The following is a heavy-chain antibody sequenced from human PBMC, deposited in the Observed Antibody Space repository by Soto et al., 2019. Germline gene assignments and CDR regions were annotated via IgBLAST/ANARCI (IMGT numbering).Heavy chain of an antibody. D-gene: IGHD2-8*01. V-gene: IGHV3-23*01. J-gene: IGHJ3*02. CDR2: ISGSGGST. CDR1: GFTFSSYA. Sequence: PGGSLRLSCAASGFTFSSYAMSWVRQAPGKGLEWVSAISGSGGSTYYADSVKGRFTISRDNSKNTLYLQMNSLRAEDTAVYYCAKSLTFHIVLLVYAGIGAFDIWGQGTMVTVSS. CDR3: AKSLTFHIVLLVYAGIGAFDI.